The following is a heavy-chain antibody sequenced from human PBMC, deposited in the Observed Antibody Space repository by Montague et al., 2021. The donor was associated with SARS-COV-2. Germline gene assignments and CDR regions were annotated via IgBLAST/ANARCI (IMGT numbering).Heavy chain of an antibody. J-gene: IGHJ5*02. Sequence: SETLSLTCAVYGVSFSGYYWSWIRQSPGKGLEWIGEITHSGSTNHNPSLQSRVTISVDKSKKQVSLKLRFLTAADTAVYYCARGADYDFWSGFLRYKWFGPWGQGTPVIVSS. CDR3: ARGADYDFWSGFLRYKWFGP. CDR1: GVSFSGYY. V-gene: IGHV4-34*01. CDR2: ITHSGST. D-gene: IGHD3-3*01.